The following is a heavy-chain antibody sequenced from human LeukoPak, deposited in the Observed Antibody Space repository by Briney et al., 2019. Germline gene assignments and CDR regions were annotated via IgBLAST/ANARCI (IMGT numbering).Heavy chain of an antibody. CDR2: IRYDESNK. CDR3: AKDYYDSSGQAIDY. J-gene: IGHJ4*02. CDR1: GFTFSSYG. Sequence: GGSLRLSCAASGFTFSSYGMHWVRQAPGKGLECVAFIRYDESNKYYADSVKGRFTISRDNSKNTLYLQMNSLRAEDTAVYYCAKDYYDSSGQAIDYWGQGTLVTVSS. V-gene: IGHV3-30*02. D-gene: IGHD3-22*01.